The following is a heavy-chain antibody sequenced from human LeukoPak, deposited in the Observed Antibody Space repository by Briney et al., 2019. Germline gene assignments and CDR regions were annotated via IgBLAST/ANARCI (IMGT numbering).Heavy chain of an antibody. V-gene: IGHV4-34*01. D-gene: IGHD5-12*01. J-gene: IGHJ4*02. CDR1: GFTFSDYY. CDR2: INHSGST. Sequence: GSLRLSCAASGFTFSDYYMSWIRQPPGKGLEWIGEINHSGSTNYNPSLKSRVTISVDTSKNQFSLKLSSVTAADTAVYYCARGEWLRSWFGYWGQGTLVTVSS. CDR3: ARGEWLRSWFGY.